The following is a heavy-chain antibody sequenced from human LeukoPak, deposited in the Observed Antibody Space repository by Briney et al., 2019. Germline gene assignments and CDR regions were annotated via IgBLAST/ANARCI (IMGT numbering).Heavy chain of an antibody. V-gene: IGHV1-3*01. D-gene: IGHD2-21*01. CDR2: IKAGNGDT. CDR3: VRDDCGDTCYPGGY. Sequence: GASVKISCNASGYSFTNCVVHWVRQRPGQRPEWVGWIKAGNGDTKYSQNFQDRVTITRDISANTVHVELKSLTSEDTALYDCVRDDCGDTCYPGGYWGQGTLVTVSS. J-gene: IGHJ4*02. CDR1: GYSFTNCV.